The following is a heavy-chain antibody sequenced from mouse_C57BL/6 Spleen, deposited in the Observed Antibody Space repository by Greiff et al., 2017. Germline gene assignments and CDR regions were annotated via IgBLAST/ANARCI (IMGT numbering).Heavy chain of an antibody. V-gene: IGHV1-52*01. Sequence: QVQLQQPGAELVRPGSSVKLSCKASGYTFTSYWMHWVKQRPIQGLEWIGNIDPSDSETHYNQKFRDKATLTVDKSSSTAYMQLSSLTSEDSAVYYCANLQIYDGDYDYAMDYWGQGTSVTVSS. D-gene: IGHD2-3*01. CDR2: IDPSDSET. J-gene: IGHJ4*01. CDR3: ANLQIYDGDYDYAMDY. CDR1: GYTFTSYW.